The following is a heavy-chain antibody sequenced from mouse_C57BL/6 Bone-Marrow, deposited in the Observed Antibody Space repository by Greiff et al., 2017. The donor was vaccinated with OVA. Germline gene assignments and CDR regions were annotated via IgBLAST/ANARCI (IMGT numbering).Heavy chain of an antibody. D-gene: IGHD1-1*01. CDR1: GYTFTSYW. CDR3: ARDYYGSTWYFDV. J-gene: IGHJ1*03. CDR2: IDPSDSYT. Sequence: QVQLQQPGAELVKPGASVKLSCKASGYTFTSYWMQWVKQRPGQGLEWIGEIDPSDSYTNYNQKFKGKATLTVDTSSSTAYMQLSSLTSEDSAVDYCARDYYGSTWYFDVWGTGTTVTVSS. V-gene: IGHV1-50*01.